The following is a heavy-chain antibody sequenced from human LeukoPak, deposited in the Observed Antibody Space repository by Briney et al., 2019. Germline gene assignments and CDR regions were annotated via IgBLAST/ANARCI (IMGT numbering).Heavy chain of an antibody. CDR1: GGTFSSYT. CDR3: ASPVYDSRDYYHKDDAFDI. J-gene: IGHJ3*02. CDR2: IIPIFGSA. D-gene: IGHD3-22*01. Sequence: GASVKVSCKASGGTFSSYTITWVRQAPGQGLEWMGGIIPIFGSANYAQKFQGRVTITADESTTTAYMELSSLRSEGTAVYYCASPVYDSRDYYHKDDAFDIWGQGTMVTVSS. V-gene: IGHV1-69*13.